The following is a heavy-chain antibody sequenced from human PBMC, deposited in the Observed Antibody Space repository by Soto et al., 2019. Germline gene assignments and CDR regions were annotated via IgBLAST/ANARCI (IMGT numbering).Heavy chain of an antibody. D-gene: IGHD6-13*01. CDR3: ANTVSSSWYVDY. V-gene: IGHV3-23*01. Sequence: EVQLLESGGGLVQPGGSLRLSCAASGFTFSTYAMRWVRQAPGKWLEWVSAISSGGGSTYYADSVKGRSTISRDNSKNTLYLEVNNLRAEDTAVYYCANTVSSSWYVDYWAQGTLVTVSS. J-gene: IGHJ4*02. CDR1: GFTFSTYA. CDR2: ISSGGGST.